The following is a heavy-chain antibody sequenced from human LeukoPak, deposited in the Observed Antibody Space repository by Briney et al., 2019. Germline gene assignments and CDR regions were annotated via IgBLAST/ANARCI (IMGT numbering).Heavy chain of an antibody. CDR1: GGSIGSSSYY. CDR3: ARGYRGFLKRDYYMDV. V-gene: IGHV4-39*07. CDR2: INHSGST. Sequence: PSETLSLTCTVSGGSIGSSSYYWGWIRQPPGKGLEWIGEINHSGSTNYNPSLKSRVTISVDTSKNQFSLKLSSVTAADTAVYYCARGYRGFLKRDYYMDVWGKGTTVTVSS. D-gene: IGHD3-3*01. J-gene: IGHJ6*03.